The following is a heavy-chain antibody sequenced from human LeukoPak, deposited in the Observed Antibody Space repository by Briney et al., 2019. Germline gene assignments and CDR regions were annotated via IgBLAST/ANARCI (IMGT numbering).Heavy chain of an antibody. D-gene: IGHD4-17*01. CDR2: IYYSGST. CDR1: GGSLSSSSYY. CDR3: ARPTTTDAFDI. Sequence: SETLSLTCTVSGGSLSSSSYYWGWLRQPPGRGLEWIGSIYYSGSTYYNPSLKSRVTISVATSKNQFSLKLSSLTAADTAVYYCARPTTTDAFDIWGQGTMVTVSS. V-gene: IGHV4-39*01. J-gene: IGHJ3*02.